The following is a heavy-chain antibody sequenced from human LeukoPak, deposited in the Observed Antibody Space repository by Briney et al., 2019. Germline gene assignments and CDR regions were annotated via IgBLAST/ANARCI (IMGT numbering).Heavy chain of an antibody. J-gene: IGHJ1*01. CDR1: VDTFSNYA. D-gene: IGHD5-24*01. V-gene: IGHV3-23*01. CDR3: AKVQEMDTILPPFHF. CDR2: ISGSVGTT. Sequence: GGALRLSCAASVDTFSNYAMSWVRQAPGKGLEWVSDISGSVGTTFYADPVKSRFTISRDSAKNTLYLQVNSLRAADKARYYCAKVQEMDTILPPFHFWGRGTLVIVSS.